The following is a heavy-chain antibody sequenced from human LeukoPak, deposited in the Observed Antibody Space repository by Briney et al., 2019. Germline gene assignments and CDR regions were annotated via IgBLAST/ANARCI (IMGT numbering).Heavy chain of an antibody. D-gene: IGHD6-13*01. J-gene: IGHJ4*02. CDR2: INPNSGGT. V-gene: IGHV1-2*02. CDR3: AIWDSSSLYYFYY. CDR1: GYTFTGYY. Sequence: ASLKLSCKASGYTFTGYYMHWVRQAPGQGLEWMGWINPNSGGTNYAQKFQGRVTMTRDTSISTAYMELSRLRSDDTAVYYCAIWDSSSLYYFYYWGQGTLVTVSS.